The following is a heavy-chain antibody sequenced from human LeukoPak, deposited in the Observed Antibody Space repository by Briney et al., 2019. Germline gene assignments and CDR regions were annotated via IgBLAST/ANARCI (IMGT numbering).Heavy chain of an antibody. CDR3: ARHRGYCSSTSCSYNWFDP. CDR1: GGSFSGYY. Sequence: SETLSLTCAVYGGSFSGYYWTWIRQPPGKGLEWIGYIYYSGSTKYNPSLKSRVTMSVDTSKNRFSLKLSSVTAADTAVYYCARHRGYCSSTSCSYNWFDPWGQGTLVTVSS. J-gene: IGHJ5*02. CDR2: IYYSGST. V-gene: IGHV4-59*08. D-gene: IGHD2-2*03.